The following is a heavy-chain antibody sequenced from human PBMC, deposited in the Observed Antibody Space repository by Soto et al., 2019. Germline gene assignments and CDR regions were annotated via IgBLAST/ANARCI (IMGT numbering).Heavy chain of an antibody. Sequence: QVQLQESGPGLVKPSQTLSLTCTVSGGSISSGDYYWSWIRQPPGKGLEWIGYIYYSGSTYYNPSLKSRVTISVDTSKNQFSLKLSSVTAADTAVYYCARVGGPCCSGGSCSPYGRDVWGQGTTVIVSS. CDR2: IYYSGST. CDR1: GGSISSGDYY. V-gene: IGHV4-30-4*01. D-gene: IGHD2-15*01. CDR3: ARVGGPCCSGGSCSPYGRDV. J-gene: IGHJ6*02.